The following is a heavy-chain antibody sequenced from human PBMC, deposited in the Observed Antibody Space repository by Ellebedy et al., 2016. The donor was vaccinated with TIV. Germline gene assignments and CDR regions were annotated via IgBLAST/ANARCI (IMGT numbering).Heavy chain of an antibody. V-gene: IGHV4-34*01. CDR3: ASWSNSRYYYYGMDV. D-gene: IGHD2-8*02. Sequence: SETLSLTCAVYGGSFSGYYWSWIRQPPGKGLEWIGEINHSGSTNYNPSLKSRVTISVDTSKNQFSLKLSSVTAADTAVYYCASWSNSRYYYYGMDVWGQGTTVTVSS. J-gene: IGHJ6*02. CDR2: INHSGST. CDR1: GGSFSGYY.